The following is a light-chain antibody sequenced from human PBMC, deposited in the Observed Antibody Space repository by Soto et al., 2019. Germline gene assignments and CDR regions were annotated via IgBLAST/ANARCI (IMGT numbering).Light chain of an antibody. CDR1: QSVSSW. CDR3: QHYINYPYS. Sequence: DIQMTQSPSTLSASVGDSVTITCRASQSVSSWLAWYQQKPGKAPKLLIYKASNLENGVPSRFSGSGSATEFTLTISSLQPDDFATYYCQHYINYPYSFGQGTQLEIK. CDR2: KAS. V-gene: IGKV1-5*03. J-gene: IGKJ2*03.